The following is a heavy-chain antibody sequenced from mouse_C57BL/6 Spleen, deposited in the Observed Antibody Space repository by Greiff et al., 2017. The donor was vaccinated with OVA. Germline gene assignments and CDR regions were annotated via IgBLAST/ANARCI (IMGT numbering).Heavy chain of an antibody. CDR2: INPGSGGT. J-gene: IGHJ1*03. CDR1: GYAFTNYL. CDR3: ARRYYGSRGYFDV. V-gene: IGHV1-54*01. D-gene: IGHD1-1*01. Sequence: VKLMESGAELVRPGTSVKVSCKASGYAFTNYLIEWVKQRPGQGLEWIGVINPGSGGTNYNEKFKGKATLTADKSSSTAYMQLSSLTSEDSAVYFCARRYYGSRGYFDVWGTGTTVTVSS.